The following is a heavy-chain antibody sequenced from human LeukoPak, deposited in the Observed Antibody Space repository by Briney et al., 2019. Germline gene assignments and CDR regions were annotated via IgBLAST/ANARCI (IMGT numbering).Heavy chain of an antibody. Sequence: PSGTLSLTCAVSGGSISSSNWWSCVRQPPGKGLEWIGEIYHSGSTNYNPSLKSRVTISVDKSKNQFSLKLNSVTAADTAVYYCARLMLGYSYGFDYWGQGTLVTVSS. CDR2: IYHSGST. D-gene: IGHD5-18*01. CDR3: ARLMLGYSYGFDY. J-gene: IGHJ4*02. CDR1: GGSISSSNW. V-gene: IGHV4-4*02.